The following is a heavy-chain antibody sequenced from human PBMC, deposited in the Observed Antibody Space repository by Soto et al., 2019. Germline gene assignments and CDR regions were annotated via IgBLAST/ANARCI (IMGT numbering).Heavy chain of an antibody. CDR1: GGSFSGYY. D-gene: IGHD2-8*01. CDR3: ARGRINGLDV. J-gene: IGHJ6*02. V-gene: IGHV4-34*01. CDR2: INHSGST. Sequence: QVQLQQWGAGLLKPSETLSLTCAVYGGSFSGYYWSWIRQPPGKGLEWIGEINHSGSTNYNPSLKSRVTISVDTSENQFSLKLSSVTAADTAVYYCARGRINGLDVWGQGTTVTVSS.